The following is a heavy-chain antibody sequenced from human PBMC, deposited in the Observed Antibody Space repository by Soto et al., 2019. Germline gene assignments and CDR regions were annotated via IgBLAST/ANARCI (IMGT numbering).Heavy chain of an antibody. V-gene: IGHV1-8*01. J-gene: IGHJ6*03. CDR2: MNPNSGNT. CDR3: ARGFARYLDWRQNYYYMDV. CDR1: GYTFTSYD. Sequence: ASVKVSCTSSGYTFTSYDINWVRQATGQGLEWMGWMNPNSGNTGYAQKFQGRVTMTRNTSISTAYMELSSLRSEDTAVYYCARGFARYLDWRQNYYYMDVWGKGTTVSVSS. D-gene: IGHD3-9*01.